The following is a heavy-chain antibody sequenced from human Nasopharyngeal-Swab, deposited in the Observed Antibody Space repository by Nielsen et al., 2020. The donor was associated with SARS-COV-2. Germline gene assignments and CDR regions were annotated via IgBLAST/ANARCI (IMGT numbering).Heavy chain of an antibody. D-gene: IGHD3-22*01. Sequence: ASVKVSCKASGYTFTSYAMHWVRQAPGQRLEWMGWINAGNGNTKYSQKFQGRVTITRDTSASTAYMELSSLRSEDTAVYYCARYYREGSGYFYYGMDVWGQGTMVTVSS. CDR2: INAGNGNT. CDR3: ARYYREGSGYFYYGMDV. V-gene: IGHV1-3*01. J-gene: IGHJ6*02. CDR1: GYTFTSYA.